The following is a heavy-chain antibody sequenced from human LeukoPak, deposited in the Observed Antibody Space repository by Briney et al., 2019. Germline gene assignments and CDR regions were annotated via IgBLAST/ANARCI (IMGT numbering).Heavy chain of an antibody. CDR3: ARDFGYYYDSSGSEYFQH. Sequence: SETLSLTCTVSGGSISSGDYYWSWVRQPPGKGLEWIGEIYHSGSTNYNPSLKSRVTISVDKSKNQFSLKLSSVTAADTAVYYCARDFGYYYDSSGSEYFQHWGQGTLVTVSS. CDR1: GGSISSGDYY. J-gene: IGHJ1*01. D-gene: IGHD3-22*01. CDR2: IYHSGST. V-gene: IGHV4-4*02.